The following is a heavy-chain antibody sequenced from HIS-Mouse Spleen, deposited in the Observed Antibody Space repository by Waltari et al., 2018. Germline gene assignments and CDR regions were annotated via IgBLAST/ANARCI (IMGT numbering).Heavy chain of an antibody. CDR3: AREIPYSSSWYDWYFDL. Sequence: QLQLQESGPGLVKPSETLSLTCTVSGGSISSSSYYWGWIRQPPGEGLEWIGSIYYSGSNYTNPSRKSRVTISVDTSKNQFSLKLSSVTAADTAVYYCAREIPYSSSWYDWYFDLWGRGTLVTVSS. CDR2: IYYSGSN. D-gene: IGHD6-13*01. CDR1: GGSISSSSYY. J-gene: IGHJ2*01. V-gene: IGHV4-39*07.